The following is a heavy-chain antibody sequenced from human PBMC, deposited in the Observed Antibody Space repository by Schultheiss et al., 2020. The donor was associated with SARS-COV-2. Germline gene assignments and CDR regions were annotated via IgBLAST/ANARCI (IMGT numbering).Heavy chain of an antibody. D-gene: IGHD5-18*01. Sequence: SETLSLTCAVYGGSFSDYYWSWIRQHPGKGLEWIGYIYYSGGTYYNPSLKSRVTISVDTSKNQFSLKLSSVTAADTAVYYCARGHRYSYGYIAKYYFDYWGQGTLVTVSS. V-gene: IGHV4-31*11. CDR2: IYYSGGT. J-gene: IGHJ4*02. CDR1: GGSFSDYY. CDR3: ARGHRYSYGYIAKYYFDY.